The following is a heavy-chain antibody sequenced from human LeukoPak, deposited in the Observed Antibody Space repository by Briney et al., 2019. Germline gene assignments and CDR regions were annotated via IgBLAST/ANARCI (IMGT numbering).Heavy chain of an antibody. CDR1: GGSISSGSYY. J-gene: IGHJ6*03. V-gene: IGHV4-61*02. Sequence: SQTLSLTCTVSGGSISSGSYYWRWIRQPAGKGLEWIVRIYTSGSTNYNPSLKSRITISVDTSKNQFSLKLSSVTAADTAVYYCARAPTGGYYYYYYMDVWGKGTTVTVSS. D-gene: IGHD1-14*01. CDR2: IYTSGST. CDR3: ARAPTGGYYYYYYMDV.